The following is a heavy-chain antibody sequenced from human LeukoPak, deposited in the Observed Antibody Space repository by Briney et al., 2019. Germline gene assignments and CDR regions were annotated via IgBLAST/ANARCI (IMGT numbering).Heavy chain of an antibody. CDR2: INHSGST. CDR1: GGSISSGGYY. Sequence: SQTLSLTCTVSGGSISSGGYYWSWIRQPPGKGLEWIGEINHSGSTNYNPSLKSRVTISVDTSKNQFSLKLSSVTAADTAVYYCARGFPYDSSGYYYFDYWGQGTLVTVSS. CDR3: ARGFPYDSSGYYYFDY. V-gene: IGHV4-30-2*01. J-gene: IGHJ4*02. D-gene: IGHD3-22*01.